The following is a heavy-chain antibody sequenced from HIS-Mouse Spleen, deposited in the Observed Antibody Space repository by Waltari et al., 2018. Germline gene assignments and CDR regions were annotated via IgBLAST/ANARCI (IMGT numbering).Heavy chain of an antibody. D-gene: IGHD6-13*01. CDR2: IYYSGRT. CDR3: AREIPYSSSWYDWYFDL. V-gene: IGHV4-39*07. Sequence: QLQLQESGPGLVKPSETLSLTCTVSGGSISSSSYYWGWIRQPPGEGLEWIGSIYYSGRTYYNPSLMGRVTISVDTSKNQFSLKLSSVTAADTAVYYCAREIPYSSSWYDWYFDLWGRGTLVTVSS. CDR1: GGSISSSSYY. J-gene: IGHJ2*01.